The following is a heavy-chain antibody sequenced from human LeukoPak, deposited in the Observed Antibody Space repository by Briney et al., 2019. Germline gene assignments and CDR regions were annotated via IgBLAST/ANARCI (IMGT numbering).Heavy chain of an antibody. CDR1: GGSFSGYY. Sequence: SETLSLTCAVYGGSFSGYYWSWIRQPPGKGLEWIGEINHSGSTNYNPSLKSRVTISVDTSKNQFSLKLSSVTAAGTAVYYCARVRGVAARSSWFDPWGQGTLVTVSS. CDR3: ARVRGVAARSSWFDP. J-gene: IGHJ5*02. V-gene: IGHV4-34*01. D-gene: IGHD6-6*01. CDR2: INHSGST.